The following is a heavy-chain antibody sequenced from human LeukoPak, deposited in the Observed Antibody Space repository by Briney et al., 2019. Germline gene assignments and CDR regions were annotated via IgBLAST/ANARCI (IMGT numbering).Heavy chain of an antibody. CDR2: ISSSGSTI. J-gene: IGHJ6*02. CDR3: ASTIFGVVTDPYGMDV. CDR1: GFTFSSYA. D-gene: IGHD3-3*01. Sequence: GGSLRLSCAASGFTFSSYAMSWIRQAPGKGLEWVSYISSSGSTIYYADSVKGRFTISRDNAKNSLYLQMNSLRAEDTAVYYCASTIFGVVTDPYGMDVWGQGTTVTVSS. V-gene: IGHV3-11*01.